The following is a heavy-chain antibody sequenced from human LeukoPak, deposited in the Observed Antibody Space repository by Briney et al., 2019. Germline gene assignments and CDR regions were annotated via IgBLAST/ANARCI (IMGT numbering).Heavy chain of an antibody. D-gene: IGHD3-10*01. CDR3: ASSFYASGSYYEDY. CDR2: IKQDGSEK. CDR1: GFTFNDYA. V-gene: IGHV3-7*01. Sequence: GGSLRLSCAASGFTFNDYAMNWVRQAPGKGLEWVANIKQDGSEKYYVDSVKGRFTISRDNAKNSLYLQMNSLRAEDTAVYYCASSFYASGSYYEDYWGQGTLVTVSS. J-gene: IGHJ4*02.